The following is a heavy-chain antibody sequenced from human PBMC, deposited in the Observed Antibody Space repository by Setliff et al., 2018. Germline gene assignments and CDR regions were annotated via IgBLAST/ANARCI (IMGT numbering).Heavy chain of an antibody. V-gene: IGHV3-74*01. D-gene: IGHD2-8*01. CDR2: IKSDGRST. CDR1: GFPFSSYW. CDR3: AKWRGYYYMDV. J-gene: IGHJ6*03. Sequence: GGSLRLSCAASGFPFSSYWIHWVRQAPGQGLVWLSRIKSDGRSTNYADSVKGRFTISRDNAKNSLYLQMNSLRAEDTGVYYCAKWRGYYYMDVWGKGTTVTVSS.